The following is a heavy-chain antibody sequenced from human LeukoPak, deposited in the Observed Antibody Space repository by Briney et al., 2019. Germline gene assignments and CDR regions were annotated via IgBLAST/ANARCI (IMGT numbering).Heavy chain of an antibody. CDR3: VFDYGGNSDY. V-gene: IGHV4-34*01. CDR2: INHSGST. J-gene: IGHJ4*02. D-gene: IGHD4-23*01. Sequence: PSETLSFTCAVYGGSFSGYYWSWIRQPPGKGLEWIGEINHSGSTNYNPSLKSRVTISVDTSKNQFSLKLSSVTAADTAVYYCVFDYGGNSDYWGQGTLVTVSS. CDR1: GGSFSGYY.